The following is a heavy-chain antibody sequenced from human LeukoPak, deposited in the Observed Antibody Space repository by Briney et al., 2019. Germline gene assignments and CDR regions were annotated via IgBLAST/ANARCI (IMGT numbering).Heavy chain of an antibody. J-gene: IGHJ4*02. D-gene: IGHD5-12*01. CDR1: GGSISSHY. CDR3: ARGASGYAVPFDY. Sequence: SETLSLTCTVSGGSISSHYWSWIRQPPGKGLEWIGYIYHSGSTNYNPSLKSRVTISVDTSKNQFSLKLSSVTAADTDVYYCARGASGYAVPFDYWGQGTLVTVSS. CDR2: IYHSGST. V-gene: IGHV4-59*11.